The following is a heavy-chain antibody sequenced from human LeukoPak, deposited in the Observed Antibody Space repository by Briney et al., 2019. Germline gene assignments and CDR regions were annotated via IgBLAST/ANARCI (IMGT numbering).Heavy chain of an antibody. CDR3: AQGGAQYYEY. D-gene: IGHD2-21*01. CDR1: GLTFSNVW. Sequence: GGSLRLSCAVSGLTFSNVWMNWVRQAPGKGLEWVGRIKSKSAGGTTDFAAPVKGRFTISRDDSRNMLYLQMNSLTSEDTGVYYCAQGGAQYYEYWGQGTLVTVSS. V-gene: IGHV3-15*07. J-gene: IGHJ4*02. CDR2: IKSKSAGGTT.